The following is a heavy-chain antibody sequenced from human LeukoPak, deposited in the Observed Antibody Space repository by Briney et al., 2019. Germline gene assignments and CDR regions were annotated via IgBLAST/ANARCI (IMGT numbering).Heavy chain of an antibody. V-gene: IGHV1-2*02. CDR2: INPNSGGT. CDR1: GYTFTGYY. Sequence: GASVKVSCKASGYTFTGYYMHWVRQAPGQGLEWMGWINPNSGGTNYAQKFQGRVTMTRDTSISTAYMELSRLRSDDTAVYYCARSPHYGSGSYSWFDPWGQGTLVTVSS. CDR3: ARSPHYGSGSYSWFDP. D-gene: IGHD3-10*01. J-gene: IGHJ5*02.